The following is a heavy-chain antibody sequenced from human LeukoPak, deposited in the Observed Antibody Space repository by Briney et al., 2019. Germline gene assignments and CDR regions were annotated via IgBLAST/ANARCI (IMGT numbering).Heavy chain of an antibody. Sequence: GGSLRLSCAASGFTFSSYSMIWVRQAPGKGLEWVSYICSSSSSIYYADSVKGRFTISRDNARDSLYLQMNSLRDEDTAVYYCARGLYNAFDIWGQGTMVTVSS. CDR1: GFTFSSYS. J-gene: IGHJ3*02. CDR2: ICSSSSSI. CDR3: ARGLYNAFDI. V-gene: IGHV3-48*02. D-gene: IGHD2-2*02.